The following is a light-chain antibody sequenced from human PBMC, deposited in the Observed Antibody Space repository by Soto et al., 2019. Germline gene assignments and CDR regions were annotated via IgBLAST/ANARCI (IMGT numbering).Light chain of an antibody. CDR1: QSVSNY. Sequence: DIVLTQSPGTLSLSPGDRATLSCRASQSVSNYVAWYQQRPGQAPRLLIYDASNRATGIPARFSGSGSGTDFTLTISSLEPEDFAVYYCQQRNNWPPITFGQGTRLEIK. CDR3: QQRNNWPPIT. J-gene: IGKJ5*01. CDR2: DAS. V-gene: IGKV3-11*01.